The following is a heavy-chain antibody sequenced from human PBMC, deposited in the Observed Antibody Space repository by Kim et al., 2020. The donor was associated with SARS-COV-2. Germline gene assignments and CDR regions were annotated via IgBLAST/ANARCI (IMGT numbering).Heavy chain of an antibody. V-gene: IGHV4-31*03. Sequence: SETLSLTCTVSGGSISSGGYYWSWIRQHPGKGLEWIAYIYYSGSTYYNPSLKSRVTISVDTSKNQFSLKLSSVTAADTAVYYCARVRITMILVDAFDIWGQGTMVTVSS. J-gene: IGHJ3*02. CDR2: IYYSGST. CDR3: ARVRITMILVDAFDI. D-gene: IGHD3-22*01. CDR1: GGSISSGGYY.